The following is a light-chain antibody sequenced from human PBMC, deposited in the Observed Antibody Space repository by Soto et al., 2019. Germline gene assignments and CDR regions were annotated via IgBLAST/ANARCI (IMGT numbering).Light chain of an antibody. Sequence: EIVLTQSPGTLSLSPGERATLSCRASQSVRSSYLAWYQQKPGQAPRLLIYGASSRATGIPDRFSGSGSGTDFTLTISRLEPEDFAVYYCQQHGSSPPTFGQETKVEIK. V-gene: IGKV3-20*01. J-gene: IGKJ1*01. CDR2: GAS. CDR3: QQHGSSPPT. CDR1: QSVRSSY.